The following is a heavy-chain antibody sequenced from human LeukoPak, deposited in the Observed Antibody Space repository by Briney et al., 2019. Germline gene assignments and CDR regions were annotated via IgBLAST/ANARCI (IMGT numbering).Heavy chain of an antibody. Sequence: GGSLRLSCAASGFTFSSYEMNWVRQAPGKGLEWVSYISSSGSTIYYADSVKGRFTISRDNAKNSLSLQLNSLRAEGTAVYYCATGATGVAFDIWGQGTMVTVSS. CDR3: ATGATGVAFDI. CDR2: ISSSGSTI. D-gene: IGHD1-26*01. CDR1: GFTFSSYE. V-gene: IGHV3-48*03. J-gene: IGHJ3*02.